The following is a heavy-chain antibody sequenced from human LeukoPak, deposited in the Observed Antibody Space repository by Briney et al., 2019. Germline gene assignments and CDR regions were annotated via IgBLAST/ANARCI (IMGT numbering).Heavy chain of an antibody. D-gene: IGHD3-10*01. Sequence: GGSLRLSCAASGFTVSSNYMSWVRQAPGRGLEWVGFIRSKTYGGTTQYAASVQGRFIISRDDSKSIAYLQMDSLKTEDTAVYFCSRDYYSANHKDAFGIWGQGTLVTVSP. J-gene: IGHJ3*02. CDR3: SRDYYSANHKDAFGI. V-gene: IGHV3-49*04. CDR2: IRSKTYGGTT. CDR1: GFTVSSNY.